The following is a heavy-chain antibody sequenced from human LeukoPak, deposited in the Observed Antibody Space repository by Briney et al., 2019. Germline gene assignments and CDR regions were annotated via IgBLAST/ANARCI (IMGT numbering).Heavy chain of an antibody. Sequence: GGSLRLSCAASEFTFSTYAMHWVRQAPGKGLEYVSAISGRGDTTYYVDSVKGRFTISRDNSKNTMYLQMNSLRAEDTAVYYCARLYSSSVNFWGQGTMVTVSS. CDR2: ISGRGDTT. CDR3: ARLYSSSVNF. D-gene: IGHD6-13*01. J-gene: IGHJ4*02. V-gene: IGHV3-64*02. CDR1: EFTFSTYA.